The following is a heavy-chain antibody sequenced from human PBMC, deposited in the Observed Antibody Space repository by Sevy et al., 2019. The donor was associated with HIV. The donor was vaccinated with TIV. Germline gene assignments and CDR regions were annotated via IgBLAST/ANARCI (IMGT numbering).Heavy chain of an antibody. D-gene: IGHD5-18*01. CDR1: GFTVSSNY. Sequence: GGSLRLSCAASGFTVSSNYMSWVRQAPGKGLEWVAVISYDGSNKYYADSVKGRFTISRDNSKNTLYLQMNSLRAEDTAVYYCARSLDTAMVTFFGWFDPWGQGTLVTVSS. CDR2: ISYDGSNK. V-gene: IGHV3-30-3*01. J-gene: IGHJ5*02. CDR3: ARSLDTAMVTFFGWFDP.